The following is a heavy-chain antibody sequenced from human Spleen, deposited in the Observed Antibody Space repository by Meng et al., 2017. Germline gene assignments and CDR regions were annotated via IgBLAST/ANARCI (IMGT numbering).Heavy chain of an antibody. D-gene: IGHD3-3*01. CDR3: ARGPHYYSWSGIDY. CDR1: GGSNSRSDYY. Sequence: QVQLQESGPGLVKPSQTLSLTCTVSGGSNSRSDYYWSWIRQPPGKGLEWIGYTSYSGNTYYNPSPKSRITISVDRSRNQFSLKLSSVTAADTAVYYCARGPHYYSWSGIDYWGQGALVTVYS. J-gene: IGHJ4*02. CDR2: TSYSGNT. V-gene: IGHV4-30-4*01.